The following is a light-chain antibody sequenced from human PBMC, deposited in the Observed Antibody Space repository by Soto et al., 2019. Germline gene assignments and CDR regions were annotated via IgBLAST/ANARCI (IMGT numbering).Light chain of an antibody. V-gene: IGKV3-15*01. J-gene: IGKJ2*01. CDR2: GAS. Sequence: EIVMTQSPATLSLSPGERVTLSCRASQSVSSKLAWYQQKPGQAPRLLIYGASIRATDIPARFSGSGSGTXFTLTXXRLXXXDXXXXXXXXXSXWPYTFGQGTKLEIK. CDR1: QSVSSK. CDR3: XXXSXWPYT.